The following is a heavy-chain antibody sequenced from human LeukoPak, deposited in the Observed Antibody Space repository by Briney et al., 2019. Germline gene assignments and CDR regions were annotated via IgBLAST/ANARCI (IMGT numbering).Heavy chain of an antibody. Sequence: GASVKVSCKASGYTITGYYMHWVRQAPGQGLEWMGWLNPNSGGKNYAQMFQRRVTMSRNTSINTAYMELTRLRSDNTAVFLCAVVSAAINSRGQRNLVTVSS. CDR3: AVVSAAINS. V-gene: IGHV1-2*02. J-gene: IGHJ4*02. CDR1: GYTITGYY. CDR2: LNPNSGGK. D-gene: IGHD2-2*02.